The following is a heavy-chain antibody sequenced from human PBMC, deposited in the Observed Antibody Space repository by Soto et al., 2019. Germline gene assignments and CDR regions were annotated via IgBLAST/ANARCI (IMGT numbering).Heavy chain of an antibody. CDR2: IYYSGST. Sequence: QLQLQESGPGLVKPSETLSLTCTVSGGSISSSSYYWGWIRQPPGKGLEWIGSIYYSGSTYYNPSLKSRVTISVDTSKNQFSLKLRAVTAADTAVYYCARPSPRYCSGGSCLEFPDAFDIWGQGTMVTVSS. V-gene: IGHV4-39*01. D-gene: IGHD2-15*01. J-gene: IGHJ3*02. CDR3: ARPSPRYCSGGSCLEFPDAFDI. CDR1: GGSISSSSYY.